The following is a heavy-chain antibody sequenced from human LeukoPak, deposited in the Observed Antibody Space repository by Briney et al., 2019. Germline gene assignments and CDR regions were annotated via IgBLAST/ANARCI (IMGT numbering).Heavy chain of an antibody. Sequence: GGSLRLSCAGAGFDFSDYTMNWVRQSPERGLEWVSSISRSGRNIYYADSVKGRFTMSRDNAKNSFYLQMNGLRGDDTAVYYCASRVAATTWDYWGQGTPVTVST. CDR3: ASRVAATTWDY. J-gene: IGHJ4*02. CDR1: GFDFSDYT. CDR2: ISRSGRNI. V-gene: IGHV3-21*01. D-gene: IGHD1-26*01.